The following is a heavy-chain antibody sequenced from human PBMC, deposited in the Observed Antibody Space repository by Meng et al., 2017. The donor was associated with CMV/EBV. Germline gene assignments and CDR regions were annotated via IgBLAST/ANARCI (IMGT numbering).Heavy chain of an antibody. CDR3: AAASSWDYYYYNAFDV. J-gene: IGHJ6*02. Sequence: SVKVSCKASGFTFISSSVQWVRQARGQPLEWIGWIVVETGNTNYAQKFQERVTISRDMSTNTAHMDASSLTSDDSAVYYCAAASSWDYYYYNAFDVWGQGTTVTVSS. CDR1: GFTFISSS. CDR2: IVVETGNT. V-gene: IGHV1-58*01. D-gene: IGHD1-26*01.